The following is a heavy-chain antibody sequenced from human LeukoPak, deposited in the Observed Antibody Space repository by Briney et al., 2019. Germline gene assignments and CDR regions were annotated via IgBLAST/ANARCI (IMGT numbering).Heavy chain of an antibody. Sequence: SVKVSCKASGYTFTSYDINWVRQAPGQGLEWMGRIIPILGIANYAQKFQGRVTITADKSTSTAYMELSSLRSEDTAVYYCARDTIDWNYFYDYGMDVWGQGTTVTVSS. D-gene: IGHD1-1*01. CDR3: ARDTIDWNYFYDYGMDV. CDR1: GYTFTSYD. CDR2: IIPILGIA. V-gene: IGHV1-69*04. J-gene: IGHJ6*02.